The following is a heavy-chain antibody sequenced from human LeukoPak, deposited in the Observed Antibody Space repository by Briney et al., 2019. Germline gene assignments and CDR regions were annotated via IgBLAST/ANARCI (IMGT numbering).Heavy chain of an antibody. CDR2: IYYSGST. CDR3: ARYSSGWPTGDAFDI. D-gene: IGHD6-19*01. J-gene: IGHJ3*02. V-gene: IGHV4-38-2*02. Sequence: SETLSLTCTVSGYSISSGYYWGWIRQPPGKGLEWIGSIYYSGSTYYNPSLKSRVTISVDTSKNQFSLKLSPVTAADTAVYYCARYSSGWPTGDAFDIWGQGTMVTVSS. CDR1: GYSISSGYY.